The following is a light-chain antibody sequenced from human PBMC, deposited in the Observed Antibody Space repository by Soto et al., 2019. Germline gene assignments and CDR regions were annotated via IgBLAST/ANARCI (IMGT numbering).Light chain of an antibody. Sequence: QSVLTQPPSASGTPGQRVTISCSGSSSNIGSNTVNWYQQLPGTAPKLLIYSNNRRPSGVPDRFSGSKSGTSASLAISGLRSEDEADYYCAAWDDSLSGSVFGTGTKLTVL. CDR2: SNN. V-gene: IGLV1-44*01. CDR1: SSNIGSNT. J-gene: IGLJ1*01. CDR3: AAWDDSLSGSV.